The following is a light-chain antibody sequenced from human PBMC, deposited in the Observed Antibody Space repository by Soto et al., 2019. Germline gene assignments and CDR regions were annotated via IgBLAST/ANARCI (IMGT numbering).Light chain of an antibody. CDR2: EVS. CDR3: SSYAGSNKLV. V-gene: IGLV2-8*01. CDR1: STDVGGYNY. J-gene: IGLJ2*01. Sequence: QSVLTQPPSAAGSPEQSVTISCTGTSTDVGGYNYVSWYQQHPGKDPKVMIYEVSKRPSGVPDRFSGSKSGSTASLTVSGLQAEDEADYYCSSYAGSNKLVFGGGTKLTVL.